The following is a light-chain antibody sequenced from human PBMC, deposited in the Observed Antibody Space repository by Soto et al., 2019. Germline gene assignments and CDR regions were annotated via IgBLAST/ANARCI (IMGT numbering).Light chain of an antibody. CDR3: AAWDDSLNAL. CDR2: IND. J-gene: IGLJ1*01. CDR1: SSNIGDNP. V-gene: IGLV1-44*01. Sequence: QSVLTQPPSASGTPGQRITISCSGSSSNIGDNPVNWYQQLPGAAPKLLIYINDQRPSAVPDRFSGSKSGPSASLAISGLQPEDEADYYCAAWDDSLNALFGTGTKVTVL.